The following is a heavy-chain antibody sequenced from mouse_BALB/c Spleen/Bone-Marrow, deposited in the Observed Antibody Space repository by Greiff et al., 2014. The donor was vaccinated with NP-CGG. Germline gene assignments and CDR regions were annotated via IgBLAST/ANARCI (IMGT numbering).Heavy chain of an antibody. CDR2: SNPGSGGT. V-gene: IGHV1-54*01. D-gene: IGHD3-2*01. CDR3: TRETVRGFAY. J-gene: IGHJ3*01. Sequence: QVQLQQSGAELVRPGTSVKVSCKASGYAFTNYLIEWIKQRPGQGLEWIGVSNPGSGGTNYNEKFKGKATLTPDKSSSTAYMQLSSLTSDDSAVYFCTRETVRGFAYWGQGTLVTVSA. CDR1: GYAFTNYL.